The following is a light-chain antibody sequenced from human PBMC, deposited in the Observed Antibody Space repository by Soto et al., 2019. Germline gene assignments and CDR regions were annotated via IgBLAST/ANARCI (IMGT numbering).Light chain of an antibody. CDR2: AAS. V-gene: IGKV1-39*01. J-gene: IGKJ5*01. CDR1: QSVSSY. Sequence: IQMTQSPSSLSASVGDRISITCRASQSVSSYLNWYQQKPGKAPRLLIYAASHLQAGVASMFRGTGSATHFTLTISSLQPEDFATYYCQQSYRAVTFGQGTRLEIK. CDR3: QQSYRAVT.